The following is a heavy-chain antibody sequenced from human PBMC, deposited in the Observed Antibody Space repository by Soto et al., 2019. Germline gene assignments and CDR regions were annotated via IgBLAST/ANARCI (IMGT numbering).Heavy chain of an antibody. CDR2: ISSSSSYI. D-gene: IGHD2-15*01. CDR1: GFTFSSYS. J-gene: IGHJ6*02. CDR3: ATLAVPRVYYGMDV. Sequence: GGSLRLSCAASGFTFSSYSMNWVRQAPGKGLEWVSSISSSSSYIYYADSVKGRFTISRDNAKNSLYLQMNSLRAEDTAVYYCATLAVPRVYYGMDVWGQGTTVTVSS. V-gene: IGHV3-21*01.